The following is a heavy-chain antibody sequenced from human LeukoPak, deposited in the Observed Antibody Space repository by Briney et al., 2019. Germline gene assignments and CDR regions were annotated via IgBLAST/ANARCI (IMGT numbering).Heavy chain of an antibody. V-gene: IGHV1-2*02. CDR3: ASLDGFGI. CDR2: NNPNSGGT. Sequence: ASVKVSCKASGNTFTDYYIHWVRQAPGQGFEWMGWNNPNSGGTNYAQKFQGRVTMTRDTSITSAYMELSRLRSDDTAVYYCASLDGFGIWGQGTMVTVSS. J-gene: IGHJ3*02. CDR1: GNTFTDYY.